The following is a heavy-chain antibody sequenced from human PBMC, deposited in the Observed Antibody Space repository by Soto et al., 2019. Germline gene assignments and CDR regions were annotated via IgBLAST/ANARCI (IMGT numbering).Heavy chain of an antibody. Sequence: QITLKESGPTLVKPTQTLTLTCTFSGFSLSTSGVGVGWIRQPPGKALEWLALIYWDDDKRYSPSLKSRLTFTEDASKDRVVLTITNLNPVDTATYYWAQISQLLLPAYFDYWGQGTLVTVSS. J-gene: IGHJ4*02. V-gene: IGHV2-5*02. CDR1: GFSLSTSGVG. CDR2: IYWDDDK. D-gene: IGHD2-15*01. CDR3: AQISQLLLPAYFDY.